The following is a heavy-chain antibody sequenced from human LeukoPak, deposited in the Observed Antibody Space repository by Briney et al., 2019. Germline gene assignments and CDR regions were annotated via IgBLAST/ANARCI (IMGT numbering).Heavy chain of an antibody. D-gene: IGHD2-15*01. V-gene: IGHV1-69*05. CDR1: GGTFSSYG. J-gene: IGHJ4*02. CDR3: ARSEVVVAAGPFDY. Sequence: SVKVSCKASGGTFSSYGITWVRQAPGHGLEWMGGINPIVGTTTYAQQFQDRISVTTDESATTTYMELSSLRSKDTAVYYCARSEVVVAAGPFDYWGQGTLVTVSS. CDR2: INPIVGTT.